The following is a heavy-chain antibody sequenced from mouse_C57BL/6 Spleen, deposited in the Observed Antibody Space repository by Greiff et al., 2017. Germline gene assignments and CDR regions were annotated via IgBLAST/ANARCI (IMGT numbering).Heavy chain of an antibody. CDR1: GYTFTDYN. D-gene: IGHD2-1*01. J-gene: IGHJ2*01. CDR2: INPNNGGT. Sequence: VQLQQSGPELVKPGASVKMSCKASGYTFTDYNMHWVKQSHGKSLEWIGYINPNNGGTSYNQKFKGKATLTVNKSSSTAYMELRSLTSEDSAVYYCANSYGNYGGYFDYWGQGTTLTVSS. V-gene: IGHV1-22*01. CDR3: ANSYGNYGGYFDY.